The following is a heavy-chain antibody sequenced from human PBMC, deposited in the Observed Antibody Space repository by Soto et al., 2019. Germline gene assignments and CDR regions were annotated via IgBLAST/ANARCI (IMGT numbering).Heavy chain of an antibody. CDR3: ARSHSDSSSWFWGATFDY. V-gene: IGHV3-30-3*01. D-gene: IGHD6-13*01. J-gene: IGHJ4*02. Sequence: LRLSCAASGFTFSSYAMHWVRQAPGKGLEWVAVISYDGSNKYYADSVKGRFTISRDNSKNTLYLQMNSLRAEDTAVYYCARSHSDSSSWFWGATFDYWGQGTLVTVSS. CDR2: ISYDGSNK. CDR1: GFTFSSYA.